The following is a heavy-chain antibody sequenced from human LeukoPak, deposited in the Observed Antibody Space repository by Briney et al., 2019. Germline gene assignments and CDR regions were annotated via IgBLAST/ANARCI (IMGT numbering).Heavy chain of an antibody. CDR2: ISAYNGNT. CDR1: GYTFTSYV. CDR3: ARAVQVTTGGLFDY. V-gene: IGHV1-18*01. Sequence: ASVNVSCKASGYTFTSYVISWVRQAPGQGLEGMGWISAYNGNTNYAQKLQDRVTMTTDTSTSTAYMELRSLRSDDTAVYYCARAVQVTTGGLFDYWGQGTLVTVSS. J-gene: IGHJ4*02. D-gene: IGHD4-17*01.